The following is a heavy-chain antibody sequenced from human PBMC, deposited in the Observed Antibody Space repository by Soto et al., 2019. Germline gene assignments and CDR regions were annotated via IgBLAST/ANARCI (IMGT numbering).Heavy chain of an antibody. J-gene: IGHJ5*02. V-gene: IGHV4-34*01. CDR1: GGSFSGYY. CDR2: INHSGST. CDR3: ARRVYGVGHPYNWFDP. D-gene: IGHD6-13*01. Sequence: QVQLQQWGAGLLKPSETLSLTCAVYGGSFSGYYWSWIRQPPGKGLEWIGEINHSGSTNYNPSLTSRVTISVDTSKNQFSLKLSSVTAADTAVYYCARRVYGVGHPYNWFDPWGQGTLVTVSS.